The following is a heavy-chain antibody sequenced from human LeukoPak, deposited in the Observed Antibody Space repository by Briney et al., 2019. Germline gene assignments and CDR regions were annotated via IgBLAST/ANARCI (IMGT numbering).Heavy chain of an antibody. CDR3: ATEFYGAYNY. CDR1: GFSFTNAW. Sequence: GGSLRLSCAASGFSFTNAWMSWVRQAPGKGLEWVGHIKSYTDGGTTDYVAPVKGRFTISRDDSKDMVYLQMNSLKTEDIALYFCATEFYGAYNYWGQGTLVTVSS. V-gene: IGHV3-15*01. J-gene: IGHJ4*02. CDR2: IKSYTDGGTT. D-gene: IGHD4-17*01.